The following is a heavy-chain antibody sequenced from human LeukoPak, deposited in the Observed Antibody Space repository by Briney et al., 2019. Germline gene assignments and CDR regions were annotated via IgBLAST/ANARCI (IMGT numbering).Heavy chain of an antibody. CDR3: ARDRRFECELAQCPDY. CDR1: GHSFSGHY. CDR2: ISPNSGGT. J-gene: IGHJ4*02. V-gene: IGHV1-2*02. Sequence: ASVKVSCKASGHSFSGHYMHWVRQAPGQGPERVGWISPNSGGTNYAQKFQGRVTMTGDTSISTAYMELSSLRSDDTAVYYCARDRRFECELAQCPDYWGQGTLVTVSS. D-gene: IGHD1-26*01.